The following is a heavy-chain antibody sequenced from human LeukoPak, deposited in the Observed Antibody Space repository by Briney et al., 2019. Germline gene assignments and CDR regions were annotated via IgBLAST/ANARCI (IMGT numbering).Heavy chain of an antibody. J-gene: IGHJ4*02. CDR2: ISYDGSNK. V-gene: IGHV3-30*18. CDR3: AKVDGAMVRGVIILDY. CDR1: GFTFSSYG. Sequence: GGSLRLSCAASGFTFSSYGMHWVRQAPGKGLEWVAVISYDGSNKYYADSVKGRFTISRDNSKNTLYLQMNSLRAEDTAVYYCAKVDGAMVRGVIILDYWGQGTLVTVSS. D-gene: IGHD3-10*01.